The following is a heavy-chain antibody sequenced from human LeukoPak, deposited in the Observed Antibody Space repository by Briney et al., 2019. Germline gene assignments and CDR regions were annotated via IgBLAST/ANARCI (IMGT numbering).Heavy chain of an antibody. CDR3: ARIRYPDYDFWSGSDYYMDV. J-gene: IGHJ6*03. CDR2: IYPGDSDT. V-gene: IGHV5-51*01. Sequence: GESLKISCKGSGYSFTSYWIGWVRQMPGKGLEWMGIIYPGDSDTRYSPSFQGQVTISADKSISTAYLQWSSLKASDTAMYYCARIRYPDYDFWSGSDYYMDVWGKGTTVTVSS. D-gene: IGHD3-3*01. CDR1: GYSFTSYW.